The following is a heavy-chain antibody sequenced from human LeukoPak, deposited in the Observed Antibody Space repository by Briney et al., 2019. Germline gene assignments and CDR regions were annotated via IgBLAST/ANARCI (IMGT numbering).Heavy chain of an antibody. V-gene: IGHV1-2*02. CDR3: ARVNDSSGYTYFYYYGMDV. CDR2: INPNSGGT. J-gene: IGHJ6*02. Sequence: ASVKVSCKASGYTFTGYYMHWVRQAPGLGLEWMGWINPNSGGTNYAQKFQGRVTMTRDTSISTAYMELSRLRSDDTAVYHCARVNDSSGYTYFYYYGMDVWGQGTTVTVSS. CDR1: GYTFTGYY. D-gene: IGHD3-22*01.